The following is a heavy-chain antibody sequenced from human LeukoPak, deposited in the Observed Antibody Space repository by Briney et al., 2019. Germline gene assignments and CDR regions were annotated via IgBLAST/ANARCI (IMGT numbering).Heavy chain of an antibody. CDR3: AGGRDTAVAGPGGYFDY. CDR1: GFTFTDYH. J-gene: IGHJ4*02. CDR2: ISPGGGSK. V-gene: IGHV3-11*01. D-gene: IGHD6-19*01. Sequence: GGSLRLSCAAFGFTFTDYHMSWIRQAPGKGLECVSYISPGGGSKYFADSVKGRFTISRDNAKNSLYLQMNSLTAEDTAVYYCAGGRDTAVAGPGGYFDYWAQGTLVAVSS.